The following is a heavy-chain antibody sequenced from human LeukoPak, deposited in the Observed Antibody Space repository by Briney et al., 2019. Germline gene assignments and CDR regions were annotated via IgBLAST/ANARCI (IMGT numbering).Heavy chain of an antibody. Sequence: SDTLSLTCAVYGDPFRAFPGNGLPQSPGGGLEWIGEISHRGRTTYNPSLNSRVIISVDASKIQFSLNLTSVTAADTAVYYCARGMVVKFPYMDVWGQGATVNVSS. D-gene: IGHD3-22*01. CDR3: ARGMVVKFPYMDV. V-gene: IGHV4-34*01. CDR2: ISHRGRT. J-gene: IGHJ6*03. CDR1: GDPFRAFP.